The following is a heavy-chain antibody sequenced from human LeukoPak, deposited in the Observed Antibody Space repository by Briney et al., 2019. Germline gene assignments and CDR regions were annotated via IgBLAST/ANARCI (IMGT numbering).Heavy chain of an antibody. V-gene: IGHV4-34*01. J-gene: IGHJ4*02. D-gene: IGHD6-25*01. CDR2: IHHDGRT. CDR1: GFTFSSYG. CDR3: ARVVTAAGLDV. Sequence: LRLSCAASGFTFSSYGMHWVRQPPGKGLEWIGNIHHDGRTAPNPSLKSRVTLSQDTSTNQFSLKVNSVTATDTAPYYCARVVTAAGLDVWGPGILVTISS.